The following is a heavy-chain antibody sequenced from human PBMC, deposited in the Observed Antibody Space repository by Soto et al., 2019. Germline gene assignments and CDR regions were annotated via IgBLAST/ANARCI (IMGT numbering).Heavy chain of an antibody. Sequence: ASVKVSCKASGYTFTSYGISWVRQAPGQGLEWMGWISAYNGNTNYAQKLQGRVTMTTDTSTSTAYMELRSLRSDDTAVYYCARNLPSAYYYDSSGPPEGAFDYWGQGXLVTVYS. CDR1: GYTFTSYG. CDR2: ISAYNGNT. D-gene: IGHD3-22*01. CDR3: ARNLPSAYYYDSSGPPEGAFDY. J-gene: IGHJ4*02. V-gene: IGHV1-18*01.